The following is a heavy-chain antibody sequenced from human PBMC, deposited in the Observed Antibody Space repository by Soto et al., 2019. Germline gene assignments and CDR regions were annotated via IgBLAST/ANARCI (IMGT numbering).Heavy chain of an antibody. D-gene: IGHD4-17*01. CDR2: ISSGGNTI. J-gene: IGHJ4*02. Sequence: QVQLVESGGDSVKPGGSLRLSCAASGFTFSDYYMSWVRQAPGKGLEWISYISSGGNTILYADSVRGRFTISRDNARNSLFPHTDIMRAEDTAVYDCAVEHTVAALDYWCQGTGVPVS. V-gene: IGHV3-11*01. CDR1: GFTFSDYY. CDR3: AVEHTVAALDY.